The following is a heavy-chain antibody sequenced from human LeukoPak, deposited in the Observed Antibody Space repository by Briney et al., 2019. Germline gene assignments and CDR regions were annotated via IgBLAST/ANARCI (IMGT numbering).Heavy chain of an antibody. CDR3: ANGSPTLGILEWSYSDYMDV. CDR2: IKQDGSEK. D-gene: IGHD3-3*01. J-gene: IGHJ6*03. V-gene: IGHV3-7*01. Sequence: GGSLRLSCAASGFTFSSYWMSWVRQAPGKGLEWVANIKQDGSEKYYVDSVKGRFTISRDNAKNSLYLQMSSLRGEDTAVYYCANGSPTLGILEWSYSDYMDVWGKGTTVTVSS. CDR1: GFTFSSYW.